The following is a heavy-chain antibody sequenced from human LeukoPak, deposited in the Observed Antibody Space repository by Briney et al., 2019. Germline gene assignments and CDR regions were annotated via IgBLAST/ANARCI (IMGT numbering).Heavy chain of an antibody. D-gene: IGHD3-22*01. Sequence: PGGSLRLSCAASGFTFSNYEMNWVRQAPGKGLEWVAFIRYDGSNKYYADSVKGRFTISRDNSKNTLYLQMNSLRAEDTAVYYCAKDLRNYYDSSGDAFDIWGQGTMVTVSS. CDR2: IRYDGSNK. CDR3: AKDLRNYYDSSGDAFDI. CDR1: GFTFSNYE. V-gene: IGHV3-30*02. J-gene: IGHJ3*02.